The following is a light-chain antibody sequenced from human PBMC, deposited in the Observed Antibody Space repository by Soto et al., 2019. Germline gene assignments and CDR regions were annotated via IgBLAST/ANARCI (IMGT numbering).Light chain of an antibody. CDR2: LGS. J-gene: IGKJ3*01. Sequence: DIVMTQSPLSLPVTPGEPASISCRSSQSLLHSNGYNYLDWYLQKPGQSPQLLISLGSNRASGVPDRFSGSGSGTDFTLKISRVEAEDVGVYYCMQALQTPRTFGPGTKVDI. CDR1: QSLLHSNGYNY. V-gene: IGKV2-28*01. CDR3: MQALQTPRT.